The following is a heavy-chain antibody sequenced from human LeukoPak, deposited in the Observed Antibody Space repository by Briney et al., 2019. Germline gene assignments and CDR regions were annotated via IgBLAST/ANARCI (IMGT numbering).Heavy chain of an antibody. CDR3: ARSPDYSNYQGDWFDP. D-gene: IGHD4-11*01. V-gene: IGHV4-59*01. CDR2: IYYSGST. J-gene: IGHJ5*02. CDR1: SGFIRSYY. Sequence: PSETLSLTCTVSSGFIRSYYWSWIRQPPGKGLEWIGYIYYSGSTHYNPSLKSRVTMSVDTSKKEFSLKLTSVTAADTAAYYCARSPDYSNYQGDWFDPWGQGTLVTVSS.